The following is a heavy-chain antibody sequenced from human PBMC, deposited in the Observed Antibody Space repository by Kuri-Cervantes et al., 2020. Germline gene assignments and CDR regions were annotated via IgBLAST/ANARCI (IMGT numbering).Heavy chain of an antibody. Sequence: GGSLRLSCAASGFTVSSNYMSWVRQAPGKGLEWVAVIWYDGSNKYYADSVKGRFTISRDNSKNTLYLQMNSLRAEDTAVYYCARDRGSGYYYSIDDWGQGTLVTVSS. CDR1: GFTVSSNY. D-gene: IGHD3-22*01. CDR2: IWYDGSNK. V-gene: IGHV3-33*08. J-gene: IGHJ4*02. CDR3: ARDRGSGYYYSIDD.